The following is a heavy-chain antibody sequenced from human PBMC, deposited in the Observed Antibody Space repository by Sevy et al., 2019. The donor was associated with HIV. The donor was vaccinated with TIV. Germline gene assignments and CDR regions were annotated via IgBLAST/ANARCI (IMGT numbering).Heavy chain of an antibody. Sequence: ASVKVSCKASGYTFTSYDINWVRQATGQGLEWMGWMNPNRGNTGYAQKFQGRVTMTRNTSISKAYMELSSRRSEDTAVYYCAGGGTGDLADLYYWGQGTLGTVSS. CDR1: GYTFTSYD. CDR3: AGGGTGDLADLYY. J-gene: IGHJ4*02. D-gene: IGHD7-27*01. V-gene: IGHV1-8*01. CDR2: MNPNRGNT.